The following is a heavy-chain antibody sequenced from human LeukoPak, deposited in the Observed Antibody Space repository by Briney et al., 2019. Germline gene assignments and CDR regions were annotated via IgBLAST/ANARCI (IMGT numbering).Heavy chain of an antibody. CDR3: ARLHYGGNYGYYYYYMDV. D-gene: IGHD4-23*01. J-gene: IGHJ6*03. V-gene: IGHV4-39*01. CDR1: GGSISSSRYY. CDR2: IYYSGST. Sequence: SETLSLTCTVSGGSISSSRYYWGWIRQPPGKGLEWIGSIYYSGSTYYNPSLKSRVTISVDTSKNQFSLKLSSVTAADTAVYYRARLHYGGNYGYYYYYMDVWGKGTTVTVSS.